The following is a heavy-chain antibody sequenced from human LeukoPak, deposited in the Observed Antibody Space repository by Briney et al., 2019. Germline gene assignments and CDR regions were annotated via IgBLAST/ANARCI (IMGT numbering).Heavy chain of an antibody. D-gene: IGHD1-1*01. CDR2: IYYSGST. J-gene: IGHJ4*02. V-gene: IGHV4-39*07. CDR1: GDSITSSSFY. CDR3: ARDGNAL. Sequence: SETLPLTCTVSGDSITSSSFYWAWIRQPPGKGLEWIGTIYYSGSTYYNPSLKSRVTISIDTSKNQFSLKLRSVTAADTAVYYCARDGNALWGQGTLVTVSS.